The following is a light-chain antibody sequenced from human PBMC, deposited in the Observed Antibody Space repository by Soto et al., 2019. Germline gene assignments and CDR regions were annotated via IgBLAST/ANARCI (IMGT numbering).Light chain of an antibody. CDR3: QQYGSSFPLLT. CDR2: GAS. V-gene: IGKV3-20*01. Sequence: EIVLTQSPGTLSLSPGERATLSRRASQSVSSSYLAWYQQKPGQAPRLLIYGASSRATGIPDRFSGSGSGTDFTLTISRLEPEDFAVYYCQQYGSSFPLLTFGGGTKVEIK. CDR1: QSVSSSY. J-gene: IGKJ4*01.